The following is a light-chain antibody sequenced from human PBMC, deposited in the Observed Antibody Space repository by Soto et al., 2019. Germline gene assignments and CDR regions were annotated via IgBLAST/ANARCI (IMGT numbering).Light chain of an antibody. V-gene: IGLV7-46*01. CDR1: TGAVTSGHY. CDR2: DTS. CDR3: LLSYSGARWV. J-gene: IGLJ3*02. Sequence: QAVVTQEPSLTVSPGGTVTLTCGSSTGAVTSGHYPYWFQQKPGQAPRTLIYDTSNKHSWTPARFSGSLLGGKAALTLSGXQXXXXXEYYCLLSYSGARWVFGGGTQLTVL.